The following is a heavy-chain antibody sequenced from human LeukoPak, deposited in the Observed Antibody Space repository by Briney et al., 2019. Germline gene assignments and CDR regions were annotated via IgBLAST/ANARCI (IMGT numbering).Heavy chain of an antibody. CDR1: GGSISSYY. J-gene: IGHJ5*02. Sequence: KPSETPSLTCTVSGGSISSYYWSWIRQPPGKGLEWIGYIYYSGSTNYNPSLKSRVTISVDTSKNQFSLKLSSVTAADTAVYYCARVSGSIRFGPKGWFDPWGQGTLVTVSS. CDR2: IYYSGST. D-gene: IGHD3-10*01. V-gene: IGHV4-59*01. CDR3: ARVSGSIRFGPKGWFDP.